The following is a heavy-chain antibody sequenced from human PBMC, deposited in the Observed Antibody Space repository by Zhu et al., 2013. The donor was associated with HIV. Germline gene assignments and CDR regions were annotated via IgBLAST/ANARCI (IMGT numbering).Heavy chain of an antibody. J-gene: IGHJ5*02. Sequence: QVQLVQSGAEVKKPGASVKVSCKASGYTFTGHYIHWVRQAPGQGLEWMGWINPNSGDTTYARKFQGGVTMTRDTSSNTAYMEMSRLRSDDTAVYFCAREGIADNWFDPWGQGTLVTVSS. CDR1: GYTFTGHY. V-gene: IGHV1-2*02. D-gene: IGHD6-13*01. CDR3: AREGIADNWFDP. CDR2: INPNSGDT.